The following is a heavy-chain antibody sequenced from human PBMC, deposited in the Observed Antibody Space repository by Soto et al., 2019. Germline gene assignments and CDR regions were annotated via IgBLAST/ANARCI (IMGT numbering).Heavy chain of an antibody. CDR2: IKPISDIT. V-gene: IGHV1-69*13. Sequence: SVKVSCKASGDTFGRFTINWVRQAPGQGLEWMGGIKPISDITNYAQRFQGRVTFTADASTSTVYLEPSSLRSEDTAMYYCARDPSTINKLIGVWFDPWGQGTLVTVSS. D-gene: IGHD4-4*01. J-gene: IGHJ5*02. CDR3: ARDPSTINKLIGVWFDP. CDR1: GDTFGRFT.